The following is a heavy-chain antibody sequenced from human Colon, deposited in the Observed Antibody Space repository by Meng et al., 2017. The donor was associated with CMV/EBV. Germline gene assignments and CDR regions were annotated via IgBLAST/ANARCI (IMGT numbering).Heavy chain of an antibody. J-gene: IGHJ6*02. Sequence: GESLKISCAASGFTFSSYAMSWVRQAPGKGLEWVSGISGSGDSRYYADSVKGRFTISRDNVKKSLYLQMDSLGAEDTAVYYCARIAYGLDVWGQGTTVTVSS. CDR1: GFTFSSYA. V-gene: IGHV3-23*01. CDR2: ISGSGDSR. CDR3: ARIAYGLDV. D-gene: IGHD3-16*01.